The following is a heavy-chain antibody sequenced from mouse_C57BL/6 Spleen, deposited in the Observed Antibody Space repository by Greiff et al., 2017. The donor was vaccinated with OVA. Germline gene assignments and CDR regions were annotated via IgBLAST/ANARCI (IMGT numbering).Heavy chain of an antibody. Sequence: VQLQQSGPELVKPGASVKMSCKASGYTFTDYNMHWVKQSHGKSLEWIGYINPNNGGTSSNQKFKGKATLTVNKSSSTAYMELRSLTSEDSAVYYCAREFYYDYDGGYWGQGTTLTVSS. CDR1: GYTFTDYN. D-gene: IGHD2-4*01. V-gene: IGHV1-22*01. J-gene: IGHJ2*01. CDR2: INPNNGGT. CDR3: AREFYYDYDGGY.